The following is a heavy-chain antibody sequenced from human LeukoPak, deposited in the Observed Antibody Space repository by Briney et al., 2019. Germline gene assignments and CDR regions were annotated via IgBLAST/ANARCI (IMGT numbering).Heavy chain of an antibody. D-gene: IGHD5-12*01. V-gene: IGHV4-4*07. Sequence: SETLSLTCTVSGGSISSYYWSWIRQPAGKGLEWIGRIYTSGSTNYNPSLKSRVTISVDTSKNQFSLKLTSVTAADTAVYYCARVYGSGYDFRGAFDIWGQGTMVTVSS. CDR1: GGSISSYY. CDR2: IYTSGST. J-gene: IGHJ3*02. CDR3: ARVYGSGYDFRGAFDI.